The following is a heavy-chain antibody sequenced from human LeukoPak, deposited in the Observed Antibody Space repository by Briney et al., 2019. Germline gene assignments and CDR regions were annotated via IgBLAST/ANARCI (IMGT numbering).Heavy chain of an antibody. CDR2: ITWNSNSI. CDR1: GFTFSSYA. Sequence: PGGSLRLSCAASGFTFSSYAMSWVRQAPGKGLEWVSGITWNSNSIGYADSVKGRFTISRDNAKNSLYLQMNSLRAEDTAFYYCAKDIFRVAERGFDYWGQGTLVTVSS. D-gene: IGHD6-19*01. CDR3: AKDIFRVAERGFDY. V-gene: IGHV3-9*01. J-gene: IGHJ4*02.